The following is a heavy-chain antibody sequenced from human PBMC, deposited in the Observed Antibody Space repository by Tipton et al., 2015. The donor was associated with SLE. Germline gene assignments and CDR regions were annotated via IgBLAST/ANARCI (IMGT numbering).Heavy chain of an antibody. CDR2: ISNAGVTT. J-gene: IGHJ4*02. V-gene: IGHV3-23*01. D-gene: IGHD6-13*01. CDR3: AKGAVAGRTINKHFDY. Sequence: GSLRLSCAASGLTFKRYSMNWVRQAPGKGLEWVASISNAGVTTYFADSVKGRFAISSTNSKNTLSLQMYSLRAEDTAVYYCAKGAVAGRTINKHFDYWGQGTQVTVSS. CDR1: GLTFKRYS.